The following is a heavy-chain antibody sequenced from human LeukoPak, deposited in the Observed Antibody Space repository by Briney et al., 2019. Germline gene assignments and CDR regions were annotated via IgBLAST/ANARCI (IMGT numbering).Heavy chain of an antibody. CDR1: GYTFNSYW. V-gene: IGHV5-51*01. J-gene: IGHJ4*02. CDR2: IHPGDSDT. D-gene: IGHD4-17*01. CDR3: ARRTYGDGDYYFDY. Sequence: GESLKISCKGSGYTFNSYWIGWVRQKPGKGLEWMGIIHPGDSDTRYSPSFQGQVTISADKSISTAYLQWSSPKASDTAMYYCARRTYGDGDYYFDYWGQGTLVTVSS.